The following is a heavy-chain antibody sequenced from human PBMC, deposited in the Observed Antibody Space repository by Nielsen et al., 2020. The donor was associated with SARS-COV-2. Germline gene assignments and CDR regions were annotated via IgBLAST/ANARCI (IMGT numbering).Heavy chain of an antibody. D-gene: IGHD6-25*01. J-gene: IGHJ6*02. CDR2: IGTAGDT. Sequence: GESLKISCAASGFKFSSYDMHWVRQATGKGLEWVSAIGTAGDTYYPGSVKGRFTISRDNAKNSLYLQMNSLRAEDTAVYYCASLGSEALYYSTVWTSGAKGPRSPSP. CDR1: GFKFSSYD. CDR3: ASLGSEALYYSTVWTS. V-gene: IGHV3-13*04.